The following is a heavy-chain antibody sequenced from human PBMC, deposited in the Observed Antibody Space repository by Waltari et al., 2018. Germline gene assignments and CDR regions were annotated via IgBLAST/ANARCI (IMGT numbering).Heavy chain of an antibody. Sequence: EVQLVESGGGLVQPGRSLRLSCTASGFTFGDYAMNWFRQDPGKGLEWVGFIRSKAYGGTTEYAASVKGRFTISRDDSKGIAYLQMNSLKTEDTAVYYCTRDTYYYGSGSYYSHGMDVWGQGTTVTVSS. D-gene: IGHD3-10*01. CDR3: TRDTYYYGSGSYYSHGMDV. V-gene: IGHV3-49*03. CDR1: GFTFGDYA. CDR2: IRSKAYGGTT. J-gene: IGHJ6*02.